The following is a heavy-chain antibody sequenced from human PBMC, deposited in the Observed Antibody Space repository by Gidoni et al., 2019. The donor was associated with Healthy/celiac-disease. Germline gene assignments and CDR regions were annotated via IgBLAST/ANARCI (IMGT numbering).Heavy chain of an antibody. D-gene: IGHD6-13*01. CDR2: IHHSGST. CDR3: ARKGPYSSRGNWFDP. Sequence: QVQLQQWGAGLLKPSETLSLTCAVYGGSFRGYYWSGIRPPPGKGLGWLGEIHHSGSTNYNPSLKSRVTISVETSKNQFSLKLSSVTAADTAVYYCARKGPYSSRGNWFDPWGQGTLVTVSS. CDR1: GGSFRGYY. J-gene: IGHJ5*02. V-gene: IGHV4-34*01.